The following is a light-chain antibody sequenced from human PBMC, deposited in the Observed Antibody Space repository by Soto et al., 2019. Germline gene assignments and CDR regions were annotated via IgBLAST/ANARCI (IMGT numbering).Light chain of an antibody. CDR1: QSGSSSY. J-gene: IGKJ2*01. V-gene: IGKV3-20*01. Sequence: EIVLTQSPGTLSLSPGERATLSCRASQSGSSSYLAWYQQKPGQAPRLLIYGASSRATGIPDRFSGSGSGTDFTLTISRLEPEYFAVYYCQQYYTFGQGTKLEIK. CDR3: QQYYT. CDR2: GAS.